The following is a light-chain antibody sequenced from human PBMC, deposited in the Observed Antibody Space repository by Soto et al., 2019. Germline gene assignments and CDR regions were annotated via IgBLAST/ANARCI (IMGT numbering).Light chain of an antibody. CDR2: GAS. J-gene: IGKJ4*01. Sequence: EIVLTQSPGTLSLSPGERATLSCRASQSVSSSYLARYQQKPGQAPRLLIYGASSSAPGIPDRFSGSGSGTDFTLTISRLEPEDFAVYYCQQYGSSPLTFGGGTKVEIK. CDR1: QSVSSSY. V-gene: IGKV3-20*01. CDR3: QQYGSSPLT.